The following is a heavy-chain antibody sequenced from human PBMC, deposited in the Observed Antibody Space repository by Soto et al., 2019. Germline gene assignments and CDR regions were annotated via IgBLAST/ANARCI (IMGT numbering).Heavy chain of an antibody. D-gene: IGHD3-10*01. Sequence: SETLSLTCTVSGGSISSSSYYWGWIRQPPGKGLEWIGSIYYSGSTYYNPSLKSRVTISVDTSKNQFSLKLSSVTAADTAVYYCARAFSGSGSYYYYYMDVWGKGTTVTVSS. V-gene: IGHV4-39*07. CDR1: GGSISSSSYY. CDR3: ARAFSGSGSYYYYYMDV. CDR2: IYYSGST. J-gene: IGHJ6*03.